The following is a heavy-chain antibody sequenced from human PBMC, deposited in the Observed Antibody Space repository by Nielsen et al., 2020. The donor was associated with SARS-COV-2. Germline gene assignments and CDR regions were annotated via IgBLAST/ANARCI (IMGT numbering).Heavy chain of an antibody. Sequence: WIRQPPGKGLEWVSYISSSSSTICYADSVKGRFTISRDNAKNSLYLQMNSLRAEDTAVYYCARDSSGWYALTTYYYYGMDVWGQGTTVTVSS. CDR2: ISSSSSTI. J-gene: IGHJ6*02. V-gene: IGHV3-48*01. CDR3: ARDSSGWYALTTYYYYGMDV. D-gene: IGHD6-19*01.